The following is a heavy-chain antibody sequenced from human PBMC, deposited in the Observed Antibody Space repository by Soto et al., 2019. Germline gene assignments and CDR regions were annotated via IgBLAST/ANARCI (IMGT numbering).Heavy chain of an antibody. D-gene: IGHD3-10*01. V-gene: IGHV4-61*01. CDR2: IYYSGST. Sequence: SETLSLTCTVSGGSVSSKSYYWSWIRQPPGKGLEWIGYIYYSGSTNYNPSLKSRVTISIDTSKNQFSLKLSSVTAADTAVYYCASTQLPYADFDYWGQGTLVTVSS. CDR3: ASTQLPYADFDY. CDR1: GGSVSSKSYY. J-gene: IGHJ4*02.